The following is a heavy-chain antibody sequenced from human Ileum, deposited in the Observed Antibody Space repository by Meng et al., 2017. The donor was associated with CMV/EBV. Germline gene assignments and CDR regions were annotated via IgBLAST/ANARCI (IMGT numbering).Heavy chain of an antibody. CDR1: SGSITSDGHY. CDR2: IYYTGDT. Sequence: QLQLQESGPGLGKPSETLSLICSVSSGSITSDGHYWGWIRQPPGKGLEWIGSIYYTGDTFYNPSLKSRITVSIDTSKNQFSLNLRSMTAADTAVYYCTKDRGNYIVDFWGQGTLVTVSS. J-gene: IGHJ4*02. V-gene: IGHV4-39*07. D-gene: IGHD1-26*01. CDR3: TKDRGNYIVDF.